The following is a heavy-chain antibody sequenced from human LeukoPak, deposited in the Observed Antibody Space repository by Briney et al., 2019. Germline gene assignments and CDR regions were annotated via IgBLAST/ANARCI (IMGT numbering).Heavy chain of an antibody. J-gene: IGHJ4*02. CDR1: GFTFSSYS. Sequence: TGGSLRLSCAASGFTFSSYSMNWVRQAPGKGLEWVAVISYDGSNKYFADSVKGRFTISRDNSKNTLYLQMNSLRAEDTAVYYCATQDGYDNSGHYGYWGQGTLVTVSS. V-gene: IGHV3-30*03. D-gene: IGHD3-22*01. CDR3: ATQDGYDNSGHYGY. CDR2: ISYDGSNK.